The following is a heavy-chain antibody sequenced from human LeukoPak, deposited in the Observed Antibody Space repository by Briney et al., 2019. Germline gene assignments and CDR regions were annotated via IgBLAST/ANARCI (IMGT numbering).Heavy chain of an antibody. V-gene: IGHV3-11*01. CDR3: ARDSRNRFYDSSGYFINCFDP. J-gene: IGHJ5*02. D-gene: IGHD3-22*01. CDR2: ISSNGSPI. Sequence: GGSLRLSCAASGFTFSDYYMSWIRHAPGKGLEWVSYISSNGSPIYYADSVKGRFTISRDNDKNYLYLQMNSLRAADTAVYYCARDSRNRFYDSSGYFINCFDPWGQGTLVTVSS. CDR1: GFTFSDYY.